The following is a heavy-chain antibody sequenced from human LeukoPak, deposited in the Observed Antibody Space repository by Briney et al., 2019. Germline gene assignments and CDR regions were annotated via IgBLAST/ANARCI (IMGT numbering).Heavy chain of an antibody. D-gene: IGHD6-6*01. CDR1: GFHLKNYA. J-gene: IGHJ4*02. CDR3: AKSGTYSSSSGYIDS. CDR2: ISWNSGNI. Sequence: GGSLILSCAASGFHLKNYAMHWVRLAPGKGLEWVSSISWNSGNIDYADSVKGRFTLSRDNAKNSLHLQMNSLRAEDAALYYCAKSGTYSSSSGYIDSWGQGTLVTVSS. V-gene: IGHV3-9*01.